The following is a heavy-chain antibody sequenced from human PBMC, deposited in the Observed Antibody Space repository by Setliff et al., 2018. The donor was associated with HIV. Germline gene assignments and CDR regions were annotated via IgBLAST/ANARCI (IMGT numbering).Heavy chain of an antibody. CDR1: GASISSDT. V-gene: IGHV4-59*01. J-gene: IGHJ4*02. Sequence: SETLSLTCIVSGASISSDTWSWIRQPPGKGLQWIGFIYNSEMINYNPSLKSRVSISVDTSKNQFSLKLSSVTAADTAVYYCARVGLTRGSSWYWGATQLDYFDYWGQGTLVTVSS. D-gene: IGHD6-13*01. CDR2: IYNSEMI. CDR3: ARVGLTRGSSWYWGATQLDYFDY.